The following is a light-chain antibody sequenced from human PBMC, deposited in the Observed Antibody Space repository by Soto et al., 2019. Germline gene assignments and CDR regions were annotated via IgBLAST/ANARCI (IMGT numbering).Light chain of an antibody. CDR2: DAS. Sequence: EIVLTQSPATLSLSPGERATLSCRASQSVSSYLAWYQQKPGQAPRLLIYDASNRATGIPARFSGSGSGTDFTLTISSLEPEDFALYYCQQRSNWPRTFGQGTKAEIK. J-gene: IGKJ1*01. CDR1: QSVSSY. V-gene: IGKV3-11*01. CDR3: QQRSNWPRT.